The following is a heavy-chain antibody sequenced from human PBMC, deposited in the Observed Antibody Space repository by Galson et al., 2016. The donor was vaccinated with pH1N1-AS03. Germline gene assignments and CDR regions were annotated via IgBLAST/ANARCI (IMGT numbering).Heavy chain of an antibody. J-gene: IGHJ4*02. V-gene: IGHV1-69*11. Sequence: SVKVSCKASGGTFSSYAINWVRQAPGQGLEWMGRIIPALGTPNYAQRFQGRVTITADESTSTAYMELSSLRSEDTAVYFCASEVATSFDYWGQGTRVSVSS. D-gene: IGHD5-24*01. CDR1: GGTFSSYA. CDR2: IIPALGTP. CDR3: ASEVATSFDY.